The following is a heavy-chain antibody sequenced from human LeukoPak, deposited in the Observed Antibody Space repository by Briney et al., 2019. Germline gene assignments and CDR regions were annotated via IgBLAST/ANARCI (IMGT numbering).Heavy chain of an antibody. J-gene: IGHJ5*02. D-gene: IGHD2-2*01. CDR3: AREEPFSSTTWPWFDP. CDR1: GGSIISSYY. V-gene: IGHV4-59*01. CDR2: IYYSGST. Sequence: SETLSLTCTVSGGSIISSYYWSWIRQPPGKGLEWIGNIYYSGSTKYNPSLKSRVIISIDTSKNQFSLKLTSVTAADTAVYYCAREEPFSSTTWPWFDPWGQGTLVTVSS.